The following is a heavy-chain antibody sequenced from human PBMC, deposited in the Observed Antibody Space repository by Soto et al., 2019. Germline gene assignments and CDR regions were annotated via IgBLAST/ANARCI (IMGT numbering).Heavy chain of an antibody. V-gene: IGHV2-5*02. J-gene: IGHJ6*02. CDR1: GLSLSTIGEG. CDR2: IYWDDDK. Sequence: QITLKESGPTLVKPTQTLTLTCTFSGLSLSTIGEGVGWIRQPPGKALEWLALIYWDDDKRYSPSLKSRLTITXDXSXNXXVLTMTNMDPVHTATYYCVQSRCGGDCLQSYSSHSYYGLDVWGQGTTVTVSS. CDR3: VQSRCGGDCLQSYSSHSYYGLDV. D-gene: IGHD2-21*02.